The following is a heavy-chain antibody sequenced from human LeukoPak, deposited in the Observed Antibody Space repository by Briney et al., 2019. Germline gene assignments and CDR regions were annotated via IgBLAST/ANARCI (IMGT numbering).Heavy chain of an antibody. J-gene: IGHJ6*02. CDR1: GFTFSDYW. Sequence: GGSLRLSCAASGFTFSDYWMHWVRQAPGKGLVWVSRINSDGSSSTHADSVKGRFTISRDNAKNTLYLQVNSLRADDTAVYYCARRNYYGMDVWGQGTTVTVSS. CDR2: INSDGSSS. V-gene: IGHV3-74*03. CDR3: ARRNYYGMDV.